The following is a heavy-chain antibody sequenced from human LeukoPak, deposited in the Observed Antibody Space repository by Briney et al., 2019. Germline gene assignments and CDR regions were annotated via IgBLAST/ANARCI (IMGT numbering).Heavy chain of an antibody. CDR3: ARGIYRDDYGDFDYWYFDL. Sequence: GGSLRLSCAASGFTFSDYYMSWIRQAPGKGLEWVSAINGIGGSTYYADSVKGRFTISRDNSKNTLYLQMNSLRAEDTAVYYCARGIYRDDYGDFDYWYFDLWGRGTLVTVSS. CDR2: INGIGGST. D-gene: IGHD4-17*01. J-gene: IGHJ2*01. CDR1: GFTFSDYY. V-gene: IGHV3-23*01.